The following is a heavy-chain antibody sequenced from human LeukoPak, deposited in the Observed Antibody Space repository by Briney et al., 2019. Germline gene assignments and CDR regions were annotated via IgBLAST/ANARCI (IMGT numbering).Heavy chain of an antibody. V-gene: IGHV3-7*01. J-gene: IGHJ4*02. CDR2: INYDGSAK. Sequence: TGGSLRLSCTASGFTFNDYWMQWVRQAPGKGLEWVANINYDGSAKYYVDSVKGRFTISRDNAKRSLYLQMNSLRVDDTAVYFCTRGGPDFWGQGTLVTVSS. D-gene: IGHD3-3*01. CDR1: GFTFNDYW. CDR3: TRGGPDF.